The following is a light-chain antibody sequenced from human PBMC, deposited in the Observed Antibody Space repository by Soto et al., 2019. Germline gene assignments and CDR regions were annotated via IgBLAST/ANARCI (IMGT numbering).Light chain of an antibody. J-gene: IGKJ1*01. CDR2: GTS. CDR1: QSVSGN. CDR3: QQCSNWPWT. V-gene: IGKV3-15*01. Sequence: EIVMTQSPATLSVSPGERATLSCRASQSVSGNLAWFQQKPGQDPRHLIYGTSTRATGIPARFSGSGSGTEFTLTISSLQSEDFAVYYCQQCSNWPWTFGQGTKVEIK.